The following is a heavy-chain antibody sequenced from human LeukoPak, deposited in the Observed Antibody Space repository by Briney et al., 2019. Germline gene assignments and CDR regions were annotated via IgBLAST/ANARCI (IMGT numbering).Heavy chain of an antibody. CDR1: GGTFSNYA. CDR2: IIPIFGTA. CDR3: ARGGYSGYDSWSCSGGSCYSADY. Sequence: SVTVSCTASGGTFSNYAISWVRQAGGQGVEWMGGIIPIFGTANYAQKFQGRVTITADESTSTAYMELSSLRSEDTAVYYCARGGYSGYDSWSCSGGSCYSADYWGQGTLVTVSS. J-gene: IGHJ4*02. D-gene: IGHD2-15*01. V-gene: IGHV1-69*01.